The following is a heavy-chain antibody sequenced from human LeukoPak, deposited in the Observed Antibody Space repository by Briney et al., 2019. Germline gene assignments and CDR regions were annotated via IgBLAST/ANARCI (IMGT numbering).Heavy chain of an antibody. Sequence: GSLRLSCAASGFTFSNAWMSWVRQAPGKGLEWVGYIYYSGSTNYNPSLKSRVTISVDTSKNQSSLKMSSVTATDTAVYYCGRSRSDFWSGYYADYFDYWGQGTLVTVSS. J-gene: IGHJ4*02. CDR3: GRSRSDFWSGYYADYFDY. CDR1: GFTFSNAW. V-gene: IGHV4-59*01. CDR2: IYYSGST. D-gene: IGHD3-3*01.